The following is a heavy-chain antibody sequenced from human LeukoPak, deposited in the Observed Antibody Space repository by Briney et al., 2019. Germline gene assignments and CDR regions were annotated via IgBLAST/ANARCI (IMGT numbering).Heavy chain of an antibody. CDR1: GFNFSPYS. CDR3: ARDLGWLQSDY. D-gene: IGHD5-24*01. Sequence: PGGSLRLSCAASGFNFSPYSMNWLRQAPGKGLEWVSYIDSSSGTIYYADSVRGRFTISGDNAKNSLYLQMNSLRAEDTAVYYCARDLGWLQSDYWGQGTLVTVSS. J-gene: IGHJ4*02. V-gene: IGHV3-48*01. CDR2: IDSSSGTI.